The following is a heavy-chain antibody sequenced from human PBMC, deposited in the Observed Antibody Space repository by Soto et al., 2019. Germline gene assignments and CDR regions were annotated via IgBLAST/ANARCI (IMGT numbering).Heavy chain of an antibody. D-gene: IGHD1-20*01. CDR2: VSYSGSP. V-gene: IGHV4-39*01. CDR3: ARHHNTGAFFDY. CDR1: GASVSSSHY. Sequence: QLQLQESGPGLVKSSETLSLTCSVSGASVSSSHYWGWIRQPPGKGLEWIGSVSYSGSPYYSPSFKSRITISVDTSNNQFSLRVRSVTATDTAVYFCARHHNTGAFFDYWGQGKLVTVSS. J-gene: IGHJ4*02.